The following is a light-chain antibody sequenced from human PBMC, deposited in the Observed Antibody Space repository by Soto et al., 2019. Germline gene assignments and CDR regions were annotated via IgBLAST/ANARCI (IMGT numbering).Light chain of an antibody. V-gene: IGKV3-20*01. Sequence: EIVLTQSPGTLSLSPGERATLSCRASQSVSSSYLALYQQKPGQAPRLLIYGASSRATGIPDRFSGSGSGTAFTLTISRLEPEDFAVYSCQQYGSSPPWTFGQGTKVEIK. CDR1: QSVSSSY. J-gene: IGKJ1*01. CDR3: QQYGSSPPWT. CDR2: GAS.